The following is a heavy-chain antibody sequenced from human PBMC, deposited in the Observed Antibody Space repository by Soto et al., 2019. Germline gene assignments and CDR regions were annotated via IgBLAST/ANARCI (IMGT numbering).Heavy chain of an antibody. CDR3: ARVYWSGYSGGMDV. J-gene: IGHJ6*02. D-gene: IGHD3-3*01. CDR1: GGSISSYY. Sequence: KASETLSLTCTVSGGSISSYYWSWIRQPAGKGLEWIGRIYTSGSTNYNPSLKSRVTMSVDTSKNQFSLKLSSVTAADTAVYYCARVYWSGYSGGMDVWGQGTTVTVSS. V-gene: IGHV4-4*07. CDR2: IYTSGST.